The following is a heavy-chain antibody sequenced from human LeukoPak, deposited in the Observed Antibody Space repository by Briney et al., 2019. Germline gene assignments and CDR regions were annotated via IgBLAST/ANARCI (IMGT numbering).Heavy chain of an antibody. D-gene: IGHD4-17*01. V-gene: IGHV4-30-4*08. CDR2: IYYSGST. Sequence: SETLSLTCTVSGGSISSGDYYWSWIRQPPGTGLEWIGYIYYSGSTYYNPSLKSRVTISVDTSKNQFSLKLSSVTAADTAVYYCARLGGATVTTHNFDYWGQGTLVTVSS. CDR1: GGSISSGDYY. J-gene: IGHJ4*02. CDR3: ARLGGATVTTHNFDY.